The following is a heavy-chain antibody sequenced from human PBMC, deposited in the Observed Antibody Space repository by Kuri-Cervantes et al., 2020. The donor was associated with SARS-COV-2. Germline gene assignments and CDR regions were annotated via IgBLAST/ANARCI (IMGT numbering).Heavy chain of an antibody. Sequence: GGSLRLSCAASGFTFSSYSMNWVRQAPGKGLEWVSSISSSSSYIYYADSVKGRFTISRDNAKNSLYLQMNSLRAEDTAVYYCARDRRIQLWLYGSWYFDLWAVAPWSPSPQ. V-gene: IGHV3-21*01. J-gene: IGHJ2*01. CDR1: GFTFSSYS. CDR2: ISSSSSYI. D-gene: IGHD5-18*01. CDR3: ARDRRIQLWLYGSWYFDL.